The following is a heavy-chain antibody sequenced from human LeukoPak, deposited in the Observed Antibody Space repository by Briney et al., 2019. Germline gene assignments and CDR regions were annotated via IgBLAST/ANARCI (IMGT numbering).Heavy chain of an antibody. J-gene: IGHJ5*02. CDR1: GYSITSYW. D-gene: IGHD6-13*01. V-gene: IGHV5-51*01. CDR2: FYPGDSDT. CDR3: ARQLGIAAAGSGNWFDP. Sequence: GESLKISCKGSGYSITSYWIGWVRQMPGKGLEWMGIFYPGDSDTRYSPSFQGQVTISADKSISTAYLQWSSLKASDTAMYYCARQLGIAAAGSGNWFDPWGQGTLVTVSS.